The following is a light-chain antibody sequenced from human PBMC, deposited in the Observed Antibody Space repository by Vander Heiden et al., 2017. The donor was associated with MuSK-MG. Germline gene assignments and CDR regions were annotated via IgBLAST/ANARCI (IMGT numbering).Light chain of an antibody. CDR3: SSYTSSSTPV. CDR2: DVS. CDR1: SSDVGGYNY. V-gene: IGLV2-14*03. Sequence: QSALTPPASVSGSPGHSITISCTGTSSDVGGYNYVSWYQQHPGKAPKLMIYDVSNRPSGVSNRFSGSKSGNTASLTISGLQAEDEADYYCSSYTSSSTPVFGGGTKLTVL. J-gene: IGLJ2*01.